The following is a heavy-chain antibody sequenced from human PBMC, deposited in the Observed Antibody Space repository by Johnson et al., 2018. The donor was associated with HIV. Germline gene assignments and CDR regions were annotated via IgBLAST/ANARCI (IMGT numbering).Heavy chain of an antibody. D-gene: IGHD1-26*01. CDR2: ISYDGSNK. Sequence: QVQLVESGGGVVQPGRSLRLSCAASGFTFSSYAMHWVRQAPGKGLEWVAVISYDGSNKYYADSVKGRFTISRDNSKNTLYLQMNSLRAEDTAVYYCARDGSGLWELEGGDAFDIWCQGTMVTVSS. J-gene: IGHJ3*02. V-gene: IGHV3-30*04. CDR3: ARDGSGLWELEGGDAFDI. CDR1: GFTFSSYA.